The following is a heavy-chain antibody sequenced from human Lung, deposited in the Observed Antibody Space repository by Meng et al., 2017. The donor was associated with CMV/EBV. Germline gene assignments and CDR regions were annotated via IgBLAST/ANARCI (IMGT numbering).Heavy chain of an antibody. CDR3: AKDDSAYFDFRSGYSTPPDY. J-gene: IGHJ4*02. D-gene: IGHD3-3*01. Sequence: GESXKISCAASGFSFSSYGMQWVRQAPGKGLEWVAFIRYDGSNKYYVDSVKGRFTISRDNSKNMLYLQMNSLRVADTAVYYCAKDDSAYFDFRSGYSTPPDYXGQGXLVTVSS. CDR1: GFSFSSYG. V-gene: IGHV3-30*02. CDR2: IRYDGSNK.